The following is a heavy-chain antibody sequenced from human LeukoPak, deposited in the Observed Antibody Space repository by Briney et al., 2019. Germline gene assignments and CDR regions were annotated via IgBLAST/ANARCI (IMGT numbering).Heavy chain of an antibody. Sequence: SETLSLTCAVYGGSFSGDFWSWIRQSPGKGLEWIGEINHGGSTTYNPSLKSRVTISVDTSKNQFSLKLSSVTAADTAVYYCARVLRYCSGGNCYSGGLGYMNVWGKGTTVTISS. CDR1: GGSFSGDF. CDR3: ARVLRYCSGGNCYSGGLGYMNV. D-gene: IGHD2-15*01. V-gene: IGHV4-34*01. CDR2: INHGGST. J-gene: IGHJ6*03.